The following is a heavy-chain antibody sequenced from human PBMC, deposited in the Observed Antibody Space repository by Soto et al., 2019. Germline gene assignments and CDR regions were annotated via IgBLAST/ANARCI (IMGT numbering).Heavy chain of an antibody. CDR1: GYTFTSDP. J-gene: IGHJ5*02. D-gene: IGHD3-16*01. CDR2: ISAYNGNT. V-gene: IGHV1-18*01. CDR3: ARSPFGSHGWFDP. Sequence: GASVKVSCKASGYTFTSDPMHWMRQAPGQGLEWMGWISAYNGNTNYAQKLQGRVTMTTDTSTSTAYMELRSLRSDDTAVYYCARSPFGSHGWFDPWGQGTLVTVSS.